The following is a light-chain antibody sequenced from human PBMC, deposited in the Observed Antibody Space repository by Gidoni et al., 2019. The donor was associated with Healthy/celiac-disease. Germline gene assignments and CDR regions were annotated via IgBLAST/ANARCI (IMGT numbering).Light chain of an antibody. CDR2: WAS. V-gene: IGKV4-1*01. J-gene: IGKJ1*01. Sequence: DIVMTQSPDSLAVSLGERATINCKSSQSVLYSSNNKNYLAWYQQKPGQPPKLLIYWASTRESGVPDRFSGSGSGTDFTLTISSLQAEDVAVYYCQQYYSTVPTFXQXTKVXIK. CDR1: QSVLYSSNNKNY. CDR3: QQYYSTVPT.